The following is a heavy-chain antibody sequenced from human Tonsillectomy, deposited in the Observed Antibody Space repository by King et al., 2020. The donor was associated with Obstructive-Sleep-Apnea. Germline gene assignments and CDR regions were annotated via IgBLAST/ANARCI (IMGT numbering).Heavy chain of an antibody. V-gene: IGHV3-33*03. CDR1: GFTFSGYG. CDR3: AKAGSGEEFVRDDLPGY. Sequence: VQLVESGGGVVQPGRSLRLSCASSGFTFSGYGMHWVRQAPGKGLEWVAVIWHDGGDKQYADSVKGRFTISCDNSKNTLYLQMNSLRADDTAVYYCAKAGSGEEFVRDDLPGYWGQGTLVTGSS. J-gene: IGHJ4*02. D-gene: IGHD1-1*01. CDR2: IWHDGGDK.